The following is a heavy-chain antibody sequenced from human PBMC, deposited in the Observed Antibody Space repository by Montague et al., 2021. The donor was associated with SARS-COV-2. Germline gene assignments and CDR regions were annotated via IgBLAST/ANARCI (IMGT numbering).Heavy chain of an antibody. CDR1: GFTISSFW. D-gene: IGHD4-17*01. Sequence: SLRLSCEASGFTISSFWMRWVRQAPGRGLEWVANIRQDGSGKYYXDSXRGRFTISRDNAKNSLYLQMSSLRAEDTGVYYCTRDRDYGDYLNWFNPWGQGTLVTVSS. CDR3: TRDRDYGDYLNWFNP. J-gene: IGHJ5*02. CDR2: IRQDGSGK. V-gene: IGHV3-7*01.